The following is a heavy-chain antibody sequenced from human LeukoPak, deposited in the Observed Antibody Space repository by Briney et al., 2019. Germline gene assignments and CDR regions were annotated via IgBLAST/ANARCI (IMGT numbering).Heavy chain of an antibody. V-gene: IGHV4-59*11. Sequence: SETLSLTCTASGGSTSGRDWTWIRQPPGKGLEWIGYIHYDGRTNYNPSFKSRAIISLDTSNNQFSLNLKSVTAADTAAYYCARLVNYGYSDYWGQGTLVTVSS. D-gene: IGHD3-22*01. CDR2: IHYDGRT. CDR1: GGSTSGRD. CDR3: ARLVNYGYSDY. J-gene: IGHJ4*02.